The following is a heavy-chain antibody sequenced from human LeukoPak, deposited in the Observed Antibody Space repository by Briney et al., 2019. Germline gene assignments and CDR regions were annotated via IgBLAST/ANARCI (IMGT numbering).Heavy chain of an antibody. J-gene: IGHJ4*02. CDR3: AREARMDGSGNH. D-gene: IGHD3-10*01. Sequence: SETLSLTCAVYGGSFSGYYWSWIRQPPGKGLEWIGEINHSGSTNYNPSLKSRVTISVDTSKNQFSLKLSSVTAADTAVYYCAREARMDGSGNHWGQGTLVTVSS. CDR2: INHSGST. V-gene: IGHV4-34*01. CDR1: GGSFSGYY.